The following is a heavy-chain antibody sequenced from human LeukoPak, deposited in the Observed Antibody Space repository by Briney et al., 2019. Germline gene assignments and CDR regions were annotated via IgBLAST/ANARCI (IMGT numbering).Heavy chain of an antibody. CDR3: ARDGMGVIKAFDV. V-gene: IGHV3-7*05. CDR2: IKPGGSQK. Sequence: GGSLRLSCAASGFTFSSYAMHWVRQAPGKGLEWVANIKPGGSQKYYVDSVKGRFTISRDNAKNSLYLQMNSLRVEDTAVYYCARDGMGVIKAFDVWGQGTMVTVSS. J-gene: IGHJ3*01. CDR1: GFTFSSYA. D-gene: IGHD3-10*01.